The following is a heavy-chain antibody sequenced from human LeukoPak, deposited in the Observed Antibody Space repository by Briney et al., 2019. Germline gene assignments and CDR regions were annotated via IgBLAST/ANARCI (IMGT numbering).Heavy chain of an antibody. V-gene: IGHV3-21*01. CDR3: ARLYCRGGTCYSWYDY. J-gene: IGHJ4*02. D-gene: IGHD2-15*01. Sequence: WGSLRRSCAASGFTFSSYSMNWVRQAPGVGLEWVSSICSSGNHIYYADSVKGRFTISRDNAKNSLYLQMNSLRAEDTAVYYCARLYCRGGTCYSWYDYWGQGTLVPVSS. CDR1: GFTFSSYS. CDR2: ICSSGNHI.